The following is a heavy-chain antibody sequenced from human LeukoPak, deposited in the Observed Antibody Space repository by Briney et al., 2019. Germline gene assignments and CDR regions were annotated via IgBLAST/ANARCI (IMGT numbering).Heavy chain of an antibody. CDR2: IYNSGST. V-gene: IGHV4-39*07. Sequence: SETLSLTCTVSGGSISSSNYYWGWIRQPPGKGLEWIGSIYNSGSTYYNPSLKSRVTISVDTSKNQFSLKLSSVTAADTAVYYCARGGWYSLNWFDPWGQGTLVTVSS. J-gene: IGHJ5*02. CDR1: GGSISSSNYY. D-gene: IGHD6-19*01. CDR3: ARGGWYSLNWFDP.